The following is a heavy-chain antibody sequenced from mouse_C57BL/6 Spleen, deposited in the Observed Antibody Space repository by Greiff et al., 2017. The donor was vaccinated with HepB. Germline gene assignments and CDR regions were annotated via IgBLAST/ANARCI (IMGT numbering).Heavy chain of an antibody. J-gene: IGHJ2*01. CDR2: IDPNSGGT. CDR1: GYTFTSYW. D-gene: IGHD1-1*01. V-gene: IGHV1-72*01. CDR3: ARSSNYYGSGHFDY. Sequence: QVQLQQPGAELVKPGASVKLSCKASGYTFTSYWMHWVKQRPGRGLEWIGRIDPNSGGTKYNEKFKSKATLTVDKPASTAYMQLSSLTSEDSAVYYCARSSNYYGSGHFDYWGQGTTLTVSS.